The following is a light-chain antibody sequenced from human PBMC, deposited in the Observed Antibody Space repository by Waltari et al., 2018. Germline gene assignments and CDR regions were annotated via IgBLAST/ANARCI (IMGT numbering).Light chain of an antibody. V-gene: IGLV2-14*01. Sequence: QSALTQPASVSGSPGQSIAISCTGTSSDVGGYNYVSWYQQHPGKAPKLMISNVSNRPSGVSTRYSGSKSGNTASLTISGLQAEDEGDYYCASYRDTGTPWVFGGGTKVTVL. CDR3: ASYRDTGTPWV. CDR1: SSDVGGYNY. CDR2: NVS. J-gene: IGLJ3*02.